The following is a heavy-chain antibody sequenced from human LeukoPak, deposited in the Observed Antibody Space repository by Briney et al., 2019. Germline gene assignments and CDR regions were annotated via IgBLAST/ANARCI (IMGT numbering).Heavy chain of an antibody. D-gene: IGHD6-6*01. CDR2: ISSSSSTI. CDR1: GFTFSSYS. V-gene: IGHV3-48*02. CDR3: ARAYSSSSGRDAFDF. Sequence: GGSLRLSCAASGFTFSSYSMNWVRQAPGKGLEWVSYISSSSSTIYYADSVKGRFTISRDNAKNSLNLQMNSLRDEDTAVYYCARAYSSSSGRDAFDFWGQGTTVIVSA. J-gene: IGHJ3*01.